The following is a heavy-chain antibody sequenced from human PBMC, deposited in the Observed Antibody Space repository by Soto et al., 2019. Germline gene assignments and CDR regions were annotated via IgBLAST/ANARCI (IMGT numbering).Heavy chain of an antibody. J-gene: IGHJ5*02. CDR2: IYSTGST. D-gene: IGHD3-22*01. CDR1: GGSIKNYY. Sequence: SETLSLTCTVYGGSIKNYYWSWIRQPAGKGLEWIGRIYSTGSTNYNASLKSRVTMSVDTSNNQFSLRLRSVTAADTAVYYCARDEYYDSNNWFDTWGQGTLVTVSS. V-gene: IGHV4-4*07. CDR3: ARDEYYDSNNWFDT.